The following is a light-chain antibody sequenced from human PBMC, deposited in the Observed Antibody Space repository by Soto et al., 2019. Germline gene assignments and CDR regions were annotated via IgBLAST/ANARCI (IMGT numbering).Light chain of an antibody. Sequence: QSALTQPASVSGSPGQSITISCTGTSSDVGGYNYVSWYQQHPAKAPKLMIYEVSNRPSGVSHRFSGSKSGNTASLTISWLQAEAEADYYCFSYTTSSTLVFGGGTKLTVL. CDR1: SSDVGGYNY. J-gene: IGLJ3*02. CDR2: EVS. CDR3: FSYTTSSTLV. V-gene: IGLV2-14*01.